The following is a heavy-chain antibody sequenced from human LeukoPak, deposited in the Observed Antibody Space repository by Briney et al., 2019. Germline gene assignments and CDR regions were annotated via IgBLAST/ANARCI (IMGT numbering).Heavy chain of an antibody. D-gene: IGHD5-18*01. J-gene: IGHJ4*02. V-gene: IGHV1-2*06. CDR2: IDPNSGGT. CDR3: ARGPHDTAYYFDQ. Sequence: GASVKVSCKASGFSFTSYFMHWVRQAPGQGPEWMGRIDPNSGGTNYALKFQGRVTMTRDTSITTAYMDLSRLRSDDTAVYYCARGPHDTAYYFDQWGQGTLVTVSP. CDR1: GFSFTSYF.